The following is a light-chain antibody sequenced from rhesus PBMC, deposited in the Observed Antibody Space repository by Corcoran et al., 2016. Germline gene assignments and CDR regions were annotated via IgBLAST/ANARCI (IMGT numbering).Light chain of an antibody. CDR1: QGISSW. Sequence: DIQMTQSPSSLSASVGDRVTITCQASQGISSWLAWYQQKPGKAPKLLIYGESRLQSGVPSRFSGSGSGTDFMLTISSLQPEDFATYSCQQHNSSPWTFGQGTKVEIK. J-gene: IGKJ1*01. V-gene: IGKV1-21*01. CDR2: GES. CDR3: QQHNSSPWT.